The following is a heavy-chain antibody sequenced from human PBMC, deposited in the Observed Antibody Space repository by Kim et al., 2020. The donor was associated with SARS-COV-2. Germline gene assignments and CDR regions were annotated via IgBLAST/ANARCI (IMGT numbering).Heavy chain of an antibody. V-gene: IGHV3-15*01. CDR1: GFTFSNAW. Sequence: GGSLRLSCAASGFTFSNAWMSWVRQAPGKGLEWVGRIKSKTDGGTTDYAAPVKGRFTISRDDSKNTLYLQMNSLKTEDTAVYYCTTGITGTTDDAFDIWGQGTMVTVSS. J-gene: IGHJ3*02. D-gene: IGHD1-20*01. CDR2: IKSKTDGGTT. CDR3: TTGITGTTDDAFDI.